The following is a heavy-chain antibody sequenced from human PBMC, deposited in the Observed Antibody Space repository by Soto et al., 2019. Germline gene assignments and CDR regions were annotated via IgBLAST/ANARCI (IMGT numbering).Heavy chain of an antibody. CDR3: ARGALVGGTIFYYYYGMDV. CDR2: ISSSGSTI. CDR1: GFTFSSYE. D-gene: IGHD1-26*01. V-gene: IGHV3-48*03. Sequence: HPGGSLRLSCAASGFTFSSYEMNWVRQAPGKGLEWVSYISSSGSTIYYADSVKGRFTISRDNAKNSLYLQMNSLRAEDTAVYYCARGALVGGTIFYYYYGMDVWGQGTTVTVSS. J-gene: IGHJ6*02.